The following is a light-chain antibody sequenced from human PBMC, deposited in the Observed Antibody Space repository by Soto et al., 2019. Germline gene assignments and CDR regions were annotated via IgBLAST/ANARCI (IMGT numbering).Light chain of an antibody. CDR1: QSVSSSY. CDR2: DAS. Sequence: EIELTQSPGTLSLSPGERATLSCRASQSVSSSYLAWYQQKPGQAPRLLIYDASSRGTGIPDRFSGSGSGTDFTLTISRLQPEDFAVYYCQQYASSPLTFGGGTKVELK. V-gene: IGKV3-20*01. J-gene: IGKJ4*01. CDR3: QQYASSPLT.